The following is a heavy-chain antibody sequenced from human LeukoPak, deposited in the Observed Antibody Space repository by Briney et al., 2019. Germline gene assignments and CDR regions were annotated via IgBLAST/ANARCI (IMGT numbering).Heavy chain of an antibody. V-gene: IGHV3-7*01. D-gene: IGHD7-27*01. J-gene: IGHJ4*02. CDR2: IKEDGSEK. CDR1: GFTFSNYW. Sequence: PGGSLRLSCAASGFTFSNYWMSCARQAPGEGLEWLANIKEDGSEKYHVDSVKGRFTLSRDNDRNSLYLQMNSLRAEDTAVYYCASGRALGYWGQGTLVTVSS. CDR3: ASGRALGY.